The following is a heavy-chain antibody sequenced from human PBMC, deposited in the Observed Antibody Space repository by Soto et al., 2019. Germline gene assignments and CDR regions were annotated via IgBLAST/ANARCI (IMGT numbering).Heavy chain of an antibody. CDR2: IIPIFGTA. CDR3: ASPGGSYGSYAFDI. J-gene: IGHJ3*02. CDR1: GGTFSSYA. V-gene: IGHV1-69*01. D-gene: IGHD1-26*01. Sequence: QVQLVQSGAEVKKPGSSVKVSCKASGGTFSSYAISWVRQAPGQGLEWMGGIIPIFGTANYAQKFQGRVTITADESTSTAYMERSSLRSEDTAVYYCASPGGSYGSYAFDIWGQGTMVTVSS.